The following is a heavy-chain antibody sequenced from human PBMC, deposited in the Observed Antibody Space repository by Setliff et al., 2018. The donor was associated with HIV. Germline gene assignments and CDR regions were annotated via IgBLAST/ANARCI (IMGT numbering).Heavy chain of an antibody. CDR2: ISAYNGNT. J-gene: IGHJ6*02. CDR1: SYRFINYG. V-gene: IGHV1-18*01. D-gene: IGHD5-12*01. CDR3: ARDSAIVTTIIEHYYGKDV. Sequence: ASVKVSCKAPSYRFINYGISWVRQAPGQGLEWMGWISAYNGNTNYAQKLQGRGTISRDTSASTAYMELRSLRSEDTAVYYCARDSAIVTTIIEHYYGKDVWGQGTTVTVSS.